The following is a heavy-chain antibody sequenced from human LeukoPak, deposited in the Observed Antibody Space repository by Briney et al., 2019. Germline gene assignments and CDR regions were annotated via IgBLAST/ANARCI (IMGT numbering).Heavy chain of an antibody. J-gene: IGHJ4*02. D-gene: IGHD5-18*01. V-gene: IGHV4-4*07. CDR1: GSSIKSYY. CDR3: ARVADRFGYNYGIDEYFDY. CDR2: IYASGTT. Sequence: SETLSLTCTVSGSSIKSYYWSWIRQPAGEGLEWLGHIYASGTTNYNPSLNSRVTMSVDTSKNQFSLRLASVTAADTAVYYCARVADRFGYNYGIDEYFDYWGQGTLVTVSS.